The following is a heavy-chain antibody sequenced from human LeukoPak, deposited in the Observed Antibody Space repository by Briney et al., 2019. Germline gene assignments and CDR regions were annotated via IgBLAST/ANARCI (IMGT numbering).Heavy chain of an antibody. V-gene: IGHV4-34*01. D-gene: IGHD3-10*01. CDR1: GGSFSDYY. Sequence: PSESLSLTCAVYGGSFSDYYWSWIRQPPGKGLEWIGEINHSGSTNYNPSLKSRVTISVDTSKNQFSLKVSSVTAADTAVYYCARGVGPYGSGSYYYGNWGQGTLVTVSS. CDR3: ARGVGPYGSGSYYYGN. CDR2: INHSGST. J-gene: IGHJ4*02.